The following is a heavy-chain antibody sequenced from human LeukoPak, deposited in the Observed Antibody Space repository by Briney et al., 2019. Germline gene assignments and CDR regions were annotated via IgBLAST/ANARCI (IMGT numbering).Heavy chain of an antibody. Sequence: PGGSLRLSCAASGFTFSSYGMHWVRQAPGKGLEWVAVIWYDGSNKYYADSVKGRFTISRDNSKNTLYLQMNSLRAEDTAVYYCAKPATGIAVAGSDYWGQGTLVTVSS. J-gene: IGHJ4*02. CDR3: AKPATGIAVAGSDY. V-gene: IGHV3-33*06. CDR2: IWYDGSNK. D-gene: IGHD6-19*01. CDR1: GFTFSSYG.